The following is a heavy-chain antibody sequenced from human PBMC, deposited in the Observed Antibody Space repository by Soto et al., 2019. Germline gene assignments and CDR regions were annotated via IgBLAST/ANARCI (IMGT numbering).Heavy chain of an antibody. V-gene: IGHV3-7*03. J-gene: IGHJ6*02. CDR1: GFTFSSYW. D-gene: IGHD6-13*01. Sequence: GGSLRLSCAASGFTFSSYWMSWVRQAPGKGLEWVANIKQDGSEKYYVDSVRGRFTISRDNAKNSLYLQMNSLRAEYTAVXYCAREAXSSSRYYYYGMDVWGQGTTVXVSS. CDR2: IKQDGSEK. CDR3: AREAXSSSRYYYYGMDV.